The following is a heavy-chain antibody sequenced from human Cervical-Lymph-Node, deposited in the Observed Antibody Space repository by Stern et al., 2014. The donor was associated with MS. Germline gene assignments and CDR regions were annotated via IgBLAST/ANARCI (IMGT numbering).Heavy chain of an antibody. CDR2: TNTINGNP. CDR1: GYTFTSYP. D-gene: IGHD1-1*01. V-gene: IGHV7-4-1*02. Sequence: QVQLVQSGSELKKPGASVKVSCQASGYTFTSYPMNWVRQAPGQGLEWMGWTNTINGNPTYAQGFTGRFVFSLDTSVSTAYLQISSLKAEDTAVYYCATFTTTFDYWGRGTLVTVSS. J-gene: IGHJ4*02. CDR3: ATFTTTFDY.